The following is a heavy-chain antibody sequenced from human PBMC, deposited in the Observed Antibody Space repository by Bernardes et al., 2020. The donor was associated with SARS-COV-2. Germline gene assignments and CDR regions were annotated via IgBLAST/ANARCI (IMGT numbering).Heavy chain of an antibody. D-gene: IGHD3-16*01. V-gene: IGHV6-1*01. Sequence: SQTLSLTCAISGDSVSSNSAAWNWIRQSPSRGLEWLGRTYYRSKWYNDYAVSVKSRITINPDTSKNQFSLRLNSVTAADTAVYFCARTVAKFGSLYYFDSWGQGTLVTVSS. J-gene: IGHJ4*02. CDR3: ARTVAKFGSLYYFDS. CDR1: GDSVSSNSAA. CDR2: TYYRSKWYN.